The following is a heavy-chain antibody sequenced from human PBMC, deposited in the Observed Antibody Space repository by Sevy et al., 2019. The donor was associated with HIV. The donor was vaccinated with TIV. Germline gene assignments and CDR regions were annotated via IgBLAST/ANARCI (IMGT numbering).Heavy chain of an antibody. CDR3: ARLTPTNKYDSSGYYFPPQFYIDY. CDR1: GYSITSQW. CDR2: IYPGDSDT. Sequence: GESLKISCKGSGYSITSQWIGWVRQMPGKGLEWMGIIYPGDSDTRYSPSFQGQVTFSADKSINTAYLQWSSLKASDTAMYYCARLTPTNKYDSSGYYFPPQFYIDYWGQGTLVTVSS. V-gene: IGHV5-51*01. D-gene: IGHD3-22*01. J-gene: IGHJ4*02.